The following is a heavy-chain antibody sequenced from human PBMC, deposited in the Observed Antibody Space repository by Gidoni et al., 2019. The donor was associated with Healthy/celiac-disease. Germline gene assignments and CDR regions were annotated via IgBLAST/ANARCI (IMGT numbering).Heavy chain of an antibody. CDR3: TRVDGYNTGPDAFDI. CDR2: IRSKAYGGTT. V-gene: IGHV3-49*05. J-gene: IGHJ3*02. CDR1: GFTFGDYA. D-gene: IGHD5-12*01. Sequence: EVQLVESGGGLVKPGRSLRLSCTASGFTFGDYAMSWFRQAPGKGLEWVGFIRSKAYGGTTEYAASVKGRFTISRDDSKSIAYLQMNSLKTEDTAVYYCTRVDGYNTGPDAFDIWGQGTMVTVSS.